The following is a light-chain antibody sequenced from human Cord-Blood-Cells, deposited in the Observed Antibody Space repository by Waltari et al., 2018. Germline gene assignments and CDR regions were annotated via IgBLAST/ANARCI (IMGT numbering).Light chain of an antibody. V-gene: IGLV1-47*01. CDR2: RNN. CDR1: SSNIGRND. CDR3: AAWDDSLSGYV. Sequence: QSVLTQPPSASGTPGQRVTISCSGSSSNIGRNDVYWYQQLPGTAPTRLIYRNNQRPSGVPDRFSGSKSGTSASLAISGLRSEDEADYYCAAWDDSLSGYVFGTGTKVTVL. J-gene: IGLJ1*01.